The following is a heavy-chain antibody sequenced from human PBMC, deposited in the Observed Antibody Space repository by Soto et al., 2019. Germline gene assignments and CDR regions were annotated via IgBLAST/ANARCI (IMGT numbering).Heavy chain of an antibody. V-gene: IGHV3-30*18. CDR3: AKETRSRAVTATRVNGMDI. CDR1: GFSFSDFG. J-gene: IGHJ6*02. D-gene: IGHD2-21*02. CDR2: ISHDGSNQ. Sequence: GGSLRLSCAPSGFSFSDFGMHWVRQAPGKGLEWVAAISHDGSNQYYGDSVKGRFSISRDHSNNRLYLQMNNLKVEDSAIYYCAKETRSRAVTATRVNGMDIWGQGTTVTVSS.